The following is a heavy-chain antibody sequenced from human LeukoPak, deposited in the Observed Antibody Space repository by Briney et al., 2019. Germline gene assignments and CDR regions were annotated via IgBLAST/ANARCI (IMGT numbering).Heavy chain of an antibody. D-gene: IGHD1-26*01. V-gene: IGHV5-51*01. CDR3: GMSGDRVPLQDDVFDV. Sequence: GESLKISCKVSGYSFTSYCIGWVRPMPGKGLEWMGIIYPGDSGPTYSPSFQGQVTISVDKSINTAYLQWSSLQASDTATYYCGMSGDRVPLQDDVFDVWGQGTMVTVST. CDR2: IYPGDSGP. CDR1: GYSFTSYC. J-gene: IGHJ3*01.